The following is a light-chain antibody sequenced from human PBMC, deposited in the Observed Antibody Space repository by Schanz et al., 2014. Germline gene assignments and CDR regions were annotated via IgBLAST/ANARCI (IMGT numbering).Light chain of an antibody. J-gene: IGLJ3*02. CDR2: LEHTGNY. V-gene: IGLV4-60*02. Sequence: QLVLTQSSSASASLGSSVKLTCTLSSGHSGYVVAWHQQHPGKAPRFLLRLEHTGNYNKGSGLPDRFSGSSSGADRYLTISNLQFEDEADYYCETWDSNTRVFGGGTKVTVL. CDR1: SGHSGYV. CDR3: ETWDSNTRV.